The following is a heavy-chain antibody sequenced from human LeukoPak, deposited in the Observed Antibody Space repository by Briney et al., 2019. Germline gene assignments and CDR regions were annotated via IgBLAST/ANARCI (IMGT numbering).Heavy chain of an antibody. V-gene: IGHV4-38-2*01. CDR2: IYHSGST. Sequence: SETLSLTCAVSGYSISSGYYWCWIRQPPGKGLGWIGSIYHSGSTYYNPSLKSRVTISVDTSKNQFSLKLSSVTAADTAVYYCARLFARNWFDPWGQGTLVTVSS. CDR1: GYSISSGYY. D-gene: IGHD3-16*01. J-gene: IGHJ5*02. CDR3: ARLFARNWFDP.